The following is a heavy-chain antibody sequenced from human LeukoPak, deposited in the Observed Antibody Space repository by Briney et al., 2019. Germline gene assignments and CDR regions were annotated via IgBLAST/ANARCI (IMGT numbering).Heavy chain of an antibody. Sequence: TGGSLRLSCAASGFSFNNYVMHWVRQGPGKGLQWLSFISYDAINKYYSDSVKGRFTISRDNSKNMVYLEINSLRAEDTAVYYCARDLAYYGSGSYYYDYWGQGTLVTVSS. CDR3: ARDLAYYGSGSYYYDY. J-gene: IGHJ4*02. CDR1: GFSFNNYV. V-gene: IGHV3-30-3*01. D-gene: IGHD3-10*01. CDR2: ISYDAINK.